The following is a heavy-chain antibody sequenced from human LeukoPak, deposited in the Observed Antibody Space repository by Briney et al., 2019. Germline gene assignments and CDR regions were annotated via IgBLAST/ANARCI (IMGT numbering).Heavy chain of an antibody. V-gene: IGHV3-30*02. J-gene: IGHJ6*03. CDR1: GFTFSSYG. Sequence: PGGSLRLSCAASGFTFSSYGMHWVRQAPGKGLEWVAFIRYDGSNKYYADSVKGRFTISRDNSKSTLYLQMNSLRAEDTAVYYCAKDPSKGGYYYYYYMDVWGKGTTVTVSS. CDR2: IRYDGSNK. CDR3: AKDPSKGGYYYYYYMDV.